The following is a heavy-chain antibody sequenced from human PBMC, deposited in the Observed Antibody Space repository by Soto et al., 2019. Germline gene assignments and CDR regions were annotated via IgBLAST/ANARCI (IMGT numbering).Heavy chain of an antibody. V-gene: IGHV3-23*01. Sequence: EVQLLESGGGLTQPGGSLRLSCAASGFIFSDYAMYWVRQAPGKGLEWVSVISGSDGTTYYADSVRGRFTMSRDNSRNTIYLQMMSLRAEDTAVYYCAKDAGSTEYFFASWGQGTLVSVSS. J-gene: IGHJ4*02. CDR3: AKDAGSTEYFFAS. CDR2: ISGSDGTT. CDR1: GFIFSDYA.